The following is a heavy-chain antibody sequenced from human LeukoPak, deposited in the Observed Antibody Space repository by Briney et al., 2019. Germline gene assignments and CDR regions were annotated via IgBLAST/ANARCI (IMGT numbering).Heavy chain of an antibody. D-gene: IGHD2-15*01. CDR3: ATDRATQYFDY. J-gene: IGHJ4*02. CDR2: IWYDGSNK. V-gene: IGHV3-33*01. CDR1: GITFRSYG. Sequence: GRSLRLSCAASGITFRSYGMHWVRQAPGKGLEWVAFIWYDGSNKYYADSVKGRFTISRDNSRYTLFLQMNSLRAEDTAVYYCATDRATQYFDYWGQGTLVSVSS.